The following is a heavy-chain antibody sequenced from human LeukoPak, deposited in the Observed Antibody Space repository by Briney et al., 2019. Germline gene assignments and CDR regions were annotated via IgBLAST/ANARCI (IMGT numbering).Heavy chain of an antibody. Sequence: GGSLRLSCAASGFTFSDYYMSWIRQAPGKGLEWVSYISSSGSTIYYADSVKGRFTISRDNAKNSLYLQMNSLRAEDTAVYYCATLTGSSSWYWGGDDAFDIWGQGTMVTVSS. CDR3: ATLTGSSSWYWGGDDAFDI. CDR2: ISSSGSTI. V-gene: IGHV3-11*04. D-gene: IGHD6-13*01. CDR1: GFTFSDYY. J-gene: IGHJ3*02.